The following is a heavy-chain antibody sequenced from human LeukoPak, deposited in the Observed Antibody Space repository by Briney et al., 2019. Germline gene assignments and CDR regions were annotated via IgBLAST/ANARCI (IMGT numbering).Heavy chain of an antibody. Sequence: GGSLRLSCAASGFTFSSYAMSWVRQAPGKGLEWVSAISGSGGSTYYADSVKGRFTISRDNSKNTLYLQMNSLRAEDTAVYYCAKDGYYSGSGSYSYWGQGTLVTVSS. J-gene: IGHJ4*02. CDR2: ISGSGGST. CDR1: GFTFSSYA. D-gene: IGHD3-10*01. V-gene: IGHV3-23*01. CDR3: AKDGYYSGSGSYSY.